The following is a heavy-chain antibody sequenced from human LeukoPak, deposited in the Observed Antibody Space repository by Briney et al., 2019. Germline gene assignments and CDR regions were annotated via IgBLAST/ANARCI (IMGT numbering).Heavy chain of an antibody. J-gene: IGHJ3*02. Sequence: PSETLSLTCTVSGGSISSSSYYWGWIRQPPGKGLEWIGSIYYSGSTYYNPSLKSRVTISVDTSKNQFSLKLSSVTAADTAVYYCARPSTRSAYYDILTGSTGAFDIWGQGTMVTVSS. CDR3: ARPSTRSAYYDILTGSTGAFDI. D-gene: IGHD3-9*01. CDR2: IYYSGST. V-gene: IGHV4-39*01. CDR1: GGSISSSSYY.